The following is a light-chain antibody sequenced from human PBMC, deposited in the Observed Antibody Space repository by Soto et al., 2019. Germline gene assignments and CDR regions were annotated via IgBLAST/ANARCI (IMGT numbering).Light chain of an antibody. J-gene: IGKJ5*01. CDR1: QPISNY. CDR3: QQTHAVPLT. CDR2: GAS. V-gene: IGKV1-39*01. Sequence: DVQMTQSPSSLSASVGDRVTITCRASQPISNYLNWYQQKAGEAPKVLIFGASSLQSGVPSMFSGSGYGTDFTLIINNLHPDDFATYYCQQTHAVPLTFGRWTRL.